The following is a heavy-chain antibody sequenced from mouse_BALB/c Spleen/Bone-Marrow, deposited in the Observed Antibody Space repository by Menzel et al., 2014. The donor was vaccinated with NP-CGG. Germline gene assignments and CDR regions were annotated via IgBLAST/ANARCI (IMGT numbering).Heavy chain of an antibody. CDR1: GFTFSSFG. CDR2: ISSGSSTI. J-gene: IGHJ3*01. CDR3: ARGAARATWFAY. V-gene: IGHV5-17*02. D-gene: IGHD3-1*01. Sequence: EVNLVESGGGLVQPGGSRKLSCAASGFTFSSFGMHWVRQAPEKGLEWVAYISSGSSTIYYADTVKGRFTISRDNPKNTLFLQMTGLRSEDTAMYYCARGAARATWFAYWGQGTLVTVSA.